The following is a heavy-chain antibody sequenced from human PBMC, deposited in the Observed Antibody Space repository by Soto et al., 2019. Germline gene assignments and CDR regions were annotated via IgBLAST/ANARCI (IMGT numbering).Heavy chain of an antibody. Sequence: GGSLRLSCAASGFTFSSYGMHWVRQAPGKGLEWVAVIWYDGSNKYYADSVKGRFTISRDNSKNTLYLQMNSLRAEDTAVYYCASKLRYSGYDGVDYWGQGTLVTVSS. CDR1: GFTFSSYG. CDR3: ASKLRYSGYDGVDY. V-gene: IGHV3-33*01. D-gene: IGHD5-12*01. CDR2: IWYDGSNK. J-gene: IGHJ4*02.